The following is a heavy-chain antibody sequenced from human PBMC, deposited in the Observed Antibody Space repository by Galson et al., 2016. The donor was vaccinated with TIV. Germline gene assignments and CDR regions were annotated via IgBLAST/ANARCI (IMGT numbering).Heavy chain of an antibody. Sequence: PLRLSCAASGFDFSGYYMSWVRQAPGKGLEWISYIGSSGSPIVYADSVKGRFTISRDNAKNPVYLQMNSLRVEDTAVYYCARERILLSAAVPRTNWFDPWGQGTLVTVSS. D-gene: IGHD2-2*01. V-gene: IGHV3-11*01. CDR1: GFDFSGYY. J-gene: IGHJ5*02. CDR3: ARERILLSAAVPRTNWFDP. CDR2: IGSSGSPI.